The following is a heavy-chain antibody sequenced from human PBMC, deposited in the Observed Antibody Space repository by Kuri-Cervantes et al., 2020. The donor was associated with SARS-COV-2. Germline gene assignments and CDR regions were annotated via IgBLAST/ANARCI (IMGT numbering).Heavy chain of an antibody. V-gene: IGHV3-30*03. J-gene: IGHJ6*02. CDR1: GFTFSSYG. D-gene: IGHD6-13*01. CDR2: ISYDGSNK. Sequence: GGSLRLSCAASGFTFSSYGMHWVRQAPGKGLEWVAVISYDGSNKYYADSVKGRFTISRDNSKNTLYLQMNSLRSDDTAVYYCAREYSSSWYDYYYGMDVWGQGTTVTVSS. CDR3: AREYSSSWYDYYYGMDV.